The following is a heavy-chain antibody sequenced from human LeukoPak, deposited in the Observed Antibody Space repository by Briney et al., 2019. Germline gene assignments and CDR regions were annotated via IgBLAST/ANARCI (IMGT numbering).Heavy chain of an antibody. CDR1: GFTFSSYG. Sequence: PGGSLRLSCAASGFTFSSYGMHWVRQAPGKGLEWVAVIWYDGSNKYYADSVKGRFTISRDNSKNTPYLQMNSLRAEDTAVYYCAKDYYDRDYFDYWGQGTLVTVSS. CDR2: IWYDGSNK. J-gene: IGHJ4*02. V-gene: IGHV3-33*06. D-gene: IGHD3-22*01. CDR3: AKDYYDRDYFDY.